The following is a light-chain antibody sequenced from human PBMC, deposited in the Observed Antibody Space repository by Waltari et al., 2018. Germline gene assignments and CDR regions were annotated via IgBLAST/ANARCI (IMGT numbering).Light chain of an antibody. CDR2: GAS. CDR3: QQYDNWPPLT. Sequence: EIVMTQSPATLSVSPGERATLSCRASQSVSSNLAWYQQKPGQAHRLLIYGASTRATDIPARFSGSGSGAEFTLTISSLQSEDFAVYYCQQYDNWPPLTFGGGTKVEIK. V-gene: IGKV3-15*01. J-gene: IGKJ4*01. CDR1: QSVSSN.